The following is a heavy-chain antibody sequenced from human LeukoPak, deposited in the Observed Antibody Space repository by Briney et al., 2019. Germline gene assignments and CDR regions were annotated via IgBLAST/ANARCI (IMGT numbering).Heavy chain of an antibody. J-gene: IGHJ4*02. CDR1: GFTFSSYS. CDR3: ARESSSGWVFDY. CDR2: ISSSSSTI. D-gene: IGHD6-19*01. Sequence: GGSLRLSCAASGFTFSSYSMNWVRQAPGKGREWVSYISSSSSTIYYADSVKGRFTISRDNAKNSMYLQMNSLRDEDTAVYYCARESSSGWVFDYWGQGTLVTVSS. V-gene: IGHV3-48*02.